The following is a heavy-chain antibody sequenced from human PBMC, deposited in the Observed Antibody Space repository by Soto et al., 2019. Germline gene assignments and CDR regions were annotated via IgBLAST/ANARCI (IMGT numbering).Heavy chain of an antibody. CDR3: AKGAVWGWYFDY. Sequence: PGGSLRLSCAASGFTFSSYAMSWVRQAPGKGLEWVSAISGSGGSTYYADSVKGRFTISRDNSKDTLYLRMNSLRAEDTAVYYCAKGAVWGWYFDYWGQGTLVTVSS. CDR1: GFTFSSYA. J-gene: IGHJ4*02. D-gene: IGHD3-16*01. CDR2: ISGSGGST. V-gene: IGHV3-23*01.